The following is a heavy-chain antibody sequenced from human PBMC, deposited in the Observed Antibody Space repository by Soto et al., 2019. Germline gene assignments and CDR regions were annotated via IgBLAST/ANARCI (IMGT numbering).Heavy chain of an antibody. V-gene: IGHV1-69*12. D-gene: IGHD5-12*01. CDR2: IIPIFGTV. CDR3: ARGNHRWLQLWYFDL. J-gene: IGHJ2*01. CDR1: GGTFSNYP. Sequence: QVQLVQSGAEVKKPGSSVKVSCKASGGTFSNYPISWVRQAPGQGLEWMGGIIPIFGTVNYAQKFQGRVTITADESTSTAYRELSSLRSEHTAVYYCARGNHRWLQLWYFDLWGRGTLVTVSS.